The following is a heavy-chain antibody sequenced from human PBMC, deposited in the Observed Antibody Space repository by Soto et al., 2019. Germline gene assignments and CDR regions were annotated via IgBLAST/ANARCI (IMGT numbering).Heavy chain of an antibody. Sequence: SVKLSFKASVGTLSSYAISWLRHAPGQGLEWMGGIIPIFGTANYSQKFQGRVTITADESTSTAYMELSSLRSEDTAVYYCEVKVVPAAIRAFDIWGQGTMVTVSS. CDR2: IIPIFGTA. V-gene: IGHV1-69*13. J-gene: IGHJ3*02. CDR1: VGTLSSYA. D-gene: IGHD2-2*02. CDR3: EVKVVPAAIRAFDI.